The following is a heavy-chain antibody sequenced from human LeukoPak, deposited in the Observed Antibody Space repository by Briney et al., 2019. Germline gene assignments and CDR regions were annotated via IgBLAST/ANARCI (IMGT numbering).Heavy chain of an antibody. CDR2: TYYRSKWYN. V-gene: IGHV6-1*01. D-gene: IGHD7-27*01. CDR1: GDSVSSNTAA. Sequence: SQTLSLTCAISGDSVSSNTAARSWIRQSPSRGLEWLGRTYYRSKWYNNYAVSVKSRISINPDTSKNQFSLQLKSVTPEDTAVYYCAREQTGDQNFDYWGQGTLVTVSS. J-gene: IGHJ4*02. CDR3: AREQTGDQNFDY.